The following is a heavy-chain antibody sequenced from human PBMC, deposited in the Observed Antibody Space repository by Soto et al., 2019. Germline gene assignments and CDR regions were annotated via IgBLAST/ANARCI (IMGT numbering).Heavy chain of an antibody. CDR3: ARTYYDFWSGYYLRGMDV. CDR2: IYYSGST. D-gene: IGHD3-3*01. Sequence: KTSETLSLTCTVSGGSISSYYWSWIRQPPGKGLEWIGYIYYSGSTNYNPSLKSRVTISVDTSKNQFSLKLSSVTAADTAVYYCARTYYDFWSGYYLRGMDVWGQGTTVTVSS. CDR1: GGSISSYY. J-gene: IGHJ6*02. V-gene: IGHV4-59*01.